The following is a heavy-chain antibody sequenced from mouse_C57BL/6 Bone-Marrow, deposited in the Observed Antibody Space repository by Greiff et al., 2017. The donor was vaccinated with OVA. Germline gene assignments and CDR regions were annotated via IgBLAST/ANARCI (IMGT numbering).Heavy chain of an antibody. V-gene: IGHV1-81*01. D-gene: IGHD1-3*01. Sequence: VQLQQSGAELARPGASVKLSCKASGYTFTSYGISWVKQRTGQGLEWIGEIYPRSGNTYYTEKFKGKATLTADQSSRTAYMELRRLTYEDSAVYVCERVIKVGEHLFDYWGKGTTGKVAA. CDR3: ERVIKVGEHLFDY. CDR2: IYPRSGNT. J-gene: IGHJ2*01. CDR1: GYTFTSYG.